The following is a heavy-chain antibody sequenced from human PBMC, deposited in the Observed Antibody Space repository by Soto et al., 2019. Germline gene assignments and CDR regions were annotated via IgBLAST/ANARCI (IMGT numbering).Heavy chain of an antibody. CDR1: GFTFSDAW. D-gene: IGHD2-15*01. J-gene: IGHJ5*02. CDR3: TTDLWRIAVVVGSTGYFNP. V-gene: IGHV3-15*01. Sequence: GGSLRLSCVASGFTFSDAWMSWVRQAPGKGLDWVGRIKSKSDGGTTEYAAPVRGRFTISRDDSKNTLYLQMNSLKTEDTAVYYCTTDLWRIAVVVGSTGYFNPWGQGTPVTVSS. CDR2: IKSKSDGGTT.